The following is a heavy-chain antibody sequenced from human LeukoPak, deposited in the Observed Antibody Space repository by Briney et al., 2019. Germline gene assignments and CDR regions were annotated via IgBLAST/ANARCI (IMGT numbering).Heavy chain of an antibody. D-gene: IGHD3-10*01. J-gene: IGHJ4*02. CDR1: GFTFSSYV. Sequence: PGGSLRLSCAASGFTFSSYVMNWVRQAPGKGLEWVSGISGSGGSTYYADSVKGRFTISRDNSKNTLYLQMNSLRAEDTAVYYCAKDVGVRGVIMADYWGQGTLVTVSS. CDR3: AKDVGVRGVIMADY. V-gene: IGHV3-23*01. CDR2: ISGSGGST.